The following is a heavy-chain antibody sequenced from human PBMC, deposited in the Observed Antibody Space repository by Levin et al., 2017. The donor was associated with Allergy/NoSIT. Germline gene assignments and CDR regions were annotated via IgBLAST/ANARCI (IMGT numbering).Heavy chain of an antibody. CDR2: IYYSGST. J-gene: IGHJ4*02. CDR3: ARDESITGTFGY. Sequence: PSETLSLTCTVSGGSISSSSYYWGWIRQPPGKGLEWIGSIYYSGSTYYNPSLKSRVTISVDTSKNQFSLKLSSVTAADTAVYYCARDESITGTFGYWGQGTLVTVSS. V-gene: IGHV4-39*07. CDR1: GGSISSSSYY. D-gene: IGHD1-7*01.